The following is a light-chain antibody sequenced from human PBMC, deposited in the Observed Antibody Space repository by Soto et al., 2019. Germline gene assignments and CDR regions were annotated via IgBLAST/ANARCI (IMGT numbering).Light chain of an antibody. CDR1: TGAVTSGHY. J-gene: IGLJ3*02. CDR3: LLSFRGDRV. Sequence: QAVVTQEPSLTGSPGGTVTLTCGSSTGAVTSGHYPYWFQQKPGQAPRTLIYDASNKHSWTPARFSGSLLGGQAALTLSGAQPEDEADYYCLLSFRGDRVFGGGTKLTVL. CDR2: DAS. V-gene: IGLV7-46*01.